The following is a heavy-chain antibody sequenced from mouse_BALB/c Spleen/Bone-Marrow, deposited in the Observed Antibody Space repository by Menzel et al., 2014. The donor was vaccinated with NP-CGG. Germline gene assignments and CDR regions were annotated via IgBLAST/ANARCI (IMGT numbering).Heavy chain of an antibody. V-gene: IGHV1-66*01. CDR1: GYSFTSYY. Sequence: VKLMKSGPELVKSGASVKISCKASGYSFTSYYIHWVKQRPGQGLEWIGWIFPGSGNTKYNEKFKGKATLTVDTSSSTAYMQLSSLTSEDTAVYFCANLGRDAMGYWGQGTSVTVSS. CDR3: ANLGRDAMGY. D-gene: IGHD3-1*01. CDR2: IFPGSGNT. J-gene: IGHJ4*01.